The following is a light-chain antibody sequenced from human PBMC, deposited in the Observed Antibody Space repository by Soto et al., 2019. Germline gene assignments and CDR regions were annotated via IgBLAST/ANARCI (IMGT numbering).Light chain of an antibody. CDR2: EVR. CDR3: SAYTARRTLG. J-gene: IGLJ3*02. V-gene: IGLV2-14*01. Sequence: QSVLTQPASVSGSAGQSITISCSGTMRDVGAYNLVSWYQQHPGTAPKLIIYEVRNRPSGISSRFSGSRSGNTASLTISGLQPEDEGDYYCSAYTARRTLGFGGGTQLTVL. CDR1: MRDVGAYNL.